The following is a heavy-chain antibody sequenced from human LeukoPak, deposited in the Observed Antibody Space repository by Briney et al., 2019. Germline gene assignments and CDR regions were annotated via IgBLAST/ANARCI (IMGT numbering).Heavy chain of an antibody. D-gene: IGHD2-2*01. J-gene: IGHJ6*03. CDR3: AKGSGGEYQLLDYYYYMDV. CDR2: ITWNSGSI. V-gene: IGHV3-9*01. Sequence: AGRSLRLSCAASGFTFDDYAMHWVRQAPGKGLEWVSGITWNSGSIGYADSVKGRFTISRDNAKNSLYLQMNSLRAEDTALCYCAKGSGGEYQLLDYYYYMDVWGKGTTVTVSS. CDR1: GFTFDDYA.